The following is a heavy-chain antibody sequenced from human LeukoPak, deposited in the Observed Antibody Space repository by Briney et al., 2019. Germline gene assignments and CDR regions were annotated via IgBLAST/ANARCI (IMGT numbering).Heavy chain of an antibody. CDR1: GFTFSGSV. J-gene: IGHJ6*02. CDR3: ARHVEPNYYYAMDV. CDR2: IRSKDNNGAT. D-gene: IGHD5-24*01. Sequence: GGSLRLSCAASGFTFSGSVIHWVRQASGKGLEWLGRIRSKDNNGATAYAASVKGRFTISRDDSKNTAYLQMNSLKTEDTAMYYCARHVEPNYYYAMDVWGQGTTVTVS. V-gene: IGHV3-73*01.